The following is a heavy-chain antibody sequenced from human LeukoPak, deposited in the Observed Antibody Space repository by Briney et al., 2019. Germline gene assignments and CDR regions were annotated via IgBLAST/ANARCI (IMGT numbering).Heavy chain of an antibody. V-gene: IGHV3-21*01. CDR2: ISSSSSFI. J-gene: IGHJ4*02. Sequence: GGSLRLSCAASGFTFSNYSMNWVRQAPGKGLEWVSSISSSSSFIYYADSVKGRFTISRDNAKNSLYLQMNSLRAEDTAVYYCARDRDRTTVTPFDYRGQGTLVTVSS. CDR1: GFTFSNYS. CDR3: ARDRDRTTVTPFDY. D-gene: IGHD4-17*01.